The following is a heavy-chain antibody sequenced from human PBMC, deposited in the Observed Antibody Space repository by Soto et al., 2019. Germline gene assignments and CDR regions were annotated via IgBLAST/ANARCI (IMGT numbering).Heavy chain of an antibody. J-gene: IGHJ4*02. CDR3: TTDLTVEKDY. Sequence: EVQLVESGGGLVQPGGSLRLSCAASGFTFSSYWMHWVRQAPGKGLVWVSRTNPDGSSTSYADSVKGRFTISRDNAKNTLSLQMDSLRAEDTAVYHCTTDLTVEKDYWGQGTLVTVSS. D-gene: IGHD3-9*01. V-gene: IGHV3-74*01. CDR1: GFTFSSYW. CDR2: TNPDGSST.